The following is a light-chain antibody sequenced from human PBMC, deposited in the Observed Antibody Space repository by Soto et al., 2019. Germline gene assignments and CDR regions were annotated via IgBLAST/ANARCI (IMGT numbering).Light chain of an antibody. CDR1: QSVLYSSSNKNY. J-gene: IGKJ1*01. CDR3: QQYCSSPWT. CDR2: WAS. Sequence: DIVMTQSPDSLAVSLGERATINCKSSQSVLYSSSNKNYLAWYQQKPEQPPKLLIYWASTRESGVPDRFSVSGSGTDFTLTISSLQAEDVAVYYCQQYCSSPWTFGQGTKVESK. V-gene: IGKV4-1*01.